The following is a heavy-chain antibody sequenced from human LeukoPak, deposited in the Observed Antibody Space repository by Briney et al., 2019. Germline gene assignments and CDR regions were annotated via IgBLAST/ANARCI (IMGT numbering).Heavy chain of an antibody. CDR3: ARGVDYYENSGTIDY. Sequence: GGSLRLSCTASGFTFSDYGMHWVRQPPGKGLEWVAIIWYDGSNKTYEDSVKGRFTISRDNSKNTLYLQMNSLRAEDTAVYYCARGVDYYENSGTIDYWGQGTLVTVSS. CDR2: IWYDGSNK. CDR1: GFTFSDYG. D-gene: IGHD3-22*01. J-gene: IGHJ4*02. V-gene: IGHV3-33*01.